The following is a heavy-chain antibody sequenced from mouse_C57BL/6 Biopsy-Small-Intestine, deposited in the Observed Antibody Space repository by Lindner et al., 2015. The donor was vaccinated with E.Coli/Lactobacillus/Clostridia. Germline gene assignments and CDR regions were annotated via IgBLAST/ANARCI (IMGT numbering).Heavy chain of an antibody. V-gene: IGHV5-17*01. Sequence: VQLQESGGGLVKPGGSLKLSCAASGFTFSDYGMHWVRQVPEKGLEWIAYISGGSSAIYYTDTLKGRFTISRDNAKNTLFLQMTSLRSEDTAMYYCARDYDYRVDYWGQGTTLTVSS. CDR2: ISGGSSAI. J-gene: IGHJ2*01. CDR1: GFTFSDYG. D-gene: IGHD2-4*01. CDR3: ARDYDYRVDY.